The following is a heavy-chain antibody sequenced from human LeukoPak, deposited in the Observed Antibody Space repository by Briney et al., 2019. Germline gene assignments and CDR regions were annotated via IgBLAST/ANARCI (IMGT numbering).Heavy chain of an antibody. CDR1: GLTFSSYA. Sequence: GGSLRLSCAPSGLTFSSYAMHWLRQAPGKGLEWVAVISYDGSNKYYADSVKGRFTISRDNSKNRLYLQMNSLRAEDTAVYYWTRRLTTDYDILTGYSGVLDVWGQGTTVTVSS. CDR2: ISYDGSNK. CDR3: TRRLTTDYDILTGYSGVLDV. D-gene: IGHD3-9*01. J-gene: IGHJ6*02. V-gene: IGHV3-30-3*01.